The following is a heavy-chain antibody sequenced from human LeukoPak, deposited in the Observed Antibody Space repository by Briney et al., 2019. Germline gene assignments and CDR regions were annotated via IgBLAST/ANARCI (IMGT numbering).Heavy chain of an antibody. CDR2: IYTSGST. CDR1: GGSISSYY. CDR3: ARAQDCSSTSCYFLGWDDYYYYGMDV. D-gene: IGHD2-2*01. Sequence: SETLSLTCTVSGGSISSYYWSWIRQPAGKGLEWIGRIYTSGSTNYNPSLKSRVTMSVDTSKNQFSLKLSSVTAADTAVYYCARAQDCSSTSCYFLGWDDYYYYGMDVWGQGTTVTVSS. J-gene: IGHJ6*02. V-gene: IGHV4-4*07.